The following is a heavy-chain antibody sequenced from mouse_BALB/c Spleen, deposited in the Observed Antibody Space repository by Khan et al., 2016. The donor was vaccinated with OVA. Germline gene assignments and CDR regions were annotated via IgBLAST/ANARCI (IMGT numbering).Heavy chain of an antibody. D-gene: IGHD1-2*01. CDR3: ARTARIKY. Sequence: EVQLQESGPGLVKPSQSLSLTCTVTGYSITSGYGWNWIRQFPGNKLEWMGYISYSGSTNYNQSLKSRISITRDTSKNQFYLQLNSVTTEDTSTYYCARTARIKYWGQGTTLTVSS. CDR2: ISYSGST. V-gene: IGHV3-2*02. CDR1: GYSITSGYG. J-gene: IGHJ2*01.